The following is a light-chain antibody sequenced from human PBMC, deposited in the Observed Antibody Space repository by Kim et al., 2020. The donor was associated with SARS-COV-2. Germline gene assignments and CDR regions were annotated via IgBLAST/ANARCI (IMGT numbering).Light chain of an antibody. CDR3: QQFTRYT. CDR1: QGTSSA. J-gene: IGKJ2*01. Sequence: AIQLTQSPSSLSASVGDRVTITCRASQGTSSALAWYQQKPGKAPKLLIYDASTLESGVPSRFSGSGSGTDFTLTITSLQPEDFATYYCQQFTRYTFGQGTKLEI. V-gene: IGKV1-13*02. CDR2: DAS.